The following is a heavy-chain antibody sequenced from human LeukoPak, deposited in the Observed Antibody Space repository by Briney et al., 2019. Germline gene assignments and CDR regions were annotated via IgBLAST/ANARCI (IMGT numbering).Heavy chain of an antibody. J-gene: IGHJ4*02. CDR3: ARDLGSYYYDSVGYFDY. CDR2: ISSSSSTI. V-gene: IGHV3-48*04. D-gene: IGHD3-22*01. CDR1: GFTFSSYS. Sequence: GGSLRLSCAASGFTFSSYSMNWVRQAPGKGLEGVSYISSSSSTIYYADSVKGRFTISRDNAKNSLYLQMNSLRAEDTAVYYCARDLGSYYYDSVGYFDYWGQGTLVTVSS.